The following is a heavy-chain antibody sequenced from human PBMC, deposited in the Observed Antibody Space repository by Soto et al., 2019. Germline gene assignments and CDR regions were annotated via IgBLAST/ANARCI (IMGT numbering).Heavy chain of an antibody. Sequence: QVQLVESGGGVVQPGRSLRLSCAASGFTFSSYGMHWVRQAPGKGLEWVAVISYDGSNKYYADSVKGRFTISRDNSKNTLYLQMNSLRAEDTAVYYCAKSSPVDYWGQGTLVTVSS. CDR2: ISYDGSNK. CDR1: GFTFSSYG. CDR3: AKSSPVDY. V-gene: IGHV3-30*18. D-gene: IGHD6-6*01. J-gene: IGHJ4*02.